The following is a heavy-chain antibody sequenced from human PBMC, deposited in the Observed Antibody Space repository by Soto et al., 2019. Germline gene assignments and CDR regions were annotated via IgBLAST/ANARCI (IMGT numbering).Heavy chain of an antibody. CDR3: ARGGYSYGPKNFDY. D-gene: IGHD5-18*01. CDR1: GGSISSYY. CDR2: IYYSGST. Sequence: SETLSLTCTVSGGSISSYYWSWIRQPPGKGLEWIGYIYYSGSTNYNPSLKSRVTISVDTSKNQFSLKLSSVTAADTAVYYCARGGYSYGPKNFDYWGQGTLVTVSS. V-gene: IGHV4-59*01. J-gene: IGHJ4*02.